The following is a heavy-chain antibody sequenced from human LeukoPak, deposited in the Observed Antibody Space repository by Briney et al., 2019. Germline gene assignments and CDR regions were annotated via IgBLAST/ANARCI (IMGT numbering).Heavy chain of an antibody. CDR3: ARNCGNYWYFDL. CDR2: ITSTSSYI. CDR1: GFTFSSYG. Sequence: PGGSLRLSCAASGFTFSSYGMNWVRQAPGKGLEWVSSITSTSSYIKYADSVKGRFTISRDNAKNSLYLQMNSLRAEDTALYYCARNCGNYWYFDLWGRGTLVTVSS. V-gene: IGHV3-21*01. J-gene: IGHJ2*01. D-gene: IGHD1-1*01.